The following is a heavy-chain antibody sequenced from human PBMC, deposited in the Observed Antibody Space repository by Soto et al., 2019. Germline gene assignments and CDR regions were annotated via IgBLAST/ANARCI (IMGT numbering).Heavy chain of an antibody. CDR2: VSPENRNA. V-gene: IGHV1-8*01. J-gene: IGHJ4*02. Sequence: ASVKVSCKTSVYTFTEYVINWVRQAPGQGPEYMGWVSPENRNAGYAPQFRGRVSMTTDTTISTAYLELTNLTFEDTAVYYCEVTTGYWGQGTMVTVSS. CDR1: VYTFTEYV. CDR3: EVTTGY. D-gene: IGHD1-1*01.